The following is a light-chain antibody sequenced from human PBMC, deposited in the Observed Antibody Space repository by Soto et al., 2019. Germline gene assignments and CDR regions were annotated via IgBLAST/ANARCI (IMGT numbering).Light chain of an antibody. J-gene: IGKJ5*01. CDR3: QQRSNWRT. V-gene: IGKV3-11*01. CDR1: QSVSSY. CDR2: DAS. Sequence: EIVLTQSPATLSLSPGERATLSCRARQSVSSYLAWYQQKPGQAPRLLIYDASNRATGIPARFSGSGSGTDFPLTISSLEPEDFAVYYCQQRSNWRTFGQGTRLEIK.